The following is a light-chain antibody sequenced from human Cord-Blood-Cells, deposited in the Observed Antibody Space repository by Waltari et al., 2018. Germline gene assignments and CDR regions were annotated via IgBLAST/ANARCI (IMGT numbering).Light chain of an antibody. CDR1: GLRSYY. J-gene: IGLJ2*01. CDR2: GKN. CDR3: NSRDSSGNHLV. Sequence: SSELTQDPAVSVPLGQTVRITCQGDGLRSYYASQYQQKPGQAPVLVIYGKNNRPSGIPDRFSGSSSGNTASLTITGAQAEDEADYYCNSRDSSGNHLVFGGGTKLTVL. V-gene: IGLV3-19*01.